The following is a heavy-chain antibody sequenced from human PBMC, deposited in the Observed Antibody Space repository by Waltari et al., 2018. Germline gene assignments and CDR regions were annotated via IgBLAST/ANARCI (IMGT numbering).Heavy chain of an antibody. CDR2: IYYRGST. CDR3: ARYLVVVPAAYFDY. CDR1: GGSISSSSYY. V-gene: IGHV4-39*07. J-gene: IGHJ4*02. D-gene: IGHD2-2*01. Sequence: QLQLQESGPGLVKPSETLSLTCTVSGGSISSSSYYWGWIRQPPGKGLEWIGSIYYRGSTYYNPSLKSRVTISVDTSKNHFSLKLSSVTAADTAVYYCARYLVVVPAAYFDYWGQGTLVTVSS.